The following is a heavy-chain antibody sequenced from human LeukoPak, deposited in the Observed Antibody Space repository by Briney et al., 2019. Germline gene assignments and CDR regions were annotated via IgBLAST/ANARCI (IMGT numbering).Heavy chain of an antibody. D-gene: IGHD5-24*01. CDR1: GFTFSSYG. CDR2: ISYDGSNK. V-gene: IGHV3-30*18. CDR3: AKDHVEYYYYGMDV. J-gene: IGHJ6*04. Sequence: GGSLRLSCAASGFTFSSYGMHWVRQAPGKGPEWVAVISYDGSNKYYADSVKGRFTISRDNSKNTLYLQMNSLRAEDTAVYYRAKDHVEYYYYGMDVWGKGTTVTVSS.